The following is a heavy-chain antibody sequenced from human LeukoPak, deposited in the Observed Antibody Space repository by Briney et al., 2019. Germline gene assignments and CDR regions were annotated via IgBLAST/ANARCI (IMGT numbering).Heavy chain of an antibody. Sequence: AASVKVSCKASGYTFTGYYMHWVRQAPGQGLEWMGWINPNSGGTNYAQKFQGWVTMTRDTSISTAYMELSRLRSDDTAVYYCARVRIAAAGTNYYYGMDVWGQGTTVTVSS. J-gene: IGHJ6*02. CDR1: GYTFTGYY. V-gene: IGHV1-2*04. D-gene: IGHD6-13*01. CDR2: INPNSGGT. CDR3: ARVRIAAAGTNYYYGMDV.